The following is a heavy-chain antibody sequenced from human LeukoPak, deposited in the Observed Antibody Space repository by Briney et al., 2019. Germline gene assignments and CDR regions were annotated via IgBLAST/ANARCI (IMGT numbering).Heavy chain of an antibody. CDR1: GYTFTSYG. CDR3: ARSGLYYYDSSGWVPFDY. V-gene: IGHV1-18*01. CDR2: ISAYNGNT. D-gene: IGHD3-22*01. Sequence: GASVKVSCKASGYTFTSYGISWVRQAPGQGLEWMGWISAYNGNTNYAQKLQGRVTMTTDTSTSTAYMKLRSLRSDDTAVYYCARSGLYYYDSSGWVPFDYWGQGTLVTVSS. J-gene: IGHJ4*02.